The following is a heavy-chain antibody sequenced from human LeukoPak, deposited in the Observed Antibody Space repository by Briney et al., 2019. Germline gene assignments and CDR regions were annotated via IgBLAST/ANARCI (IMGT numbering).Heavy chain of an antibody. Sequence: PSETLSLTCTVSGGSISSYYWSWIRQPPGKGLEWIGYIYYSGSTKYNPSLKSRVTISVDTSKNQFSLKLSSVTAADTAVYYCARAVGELRYFDYWGQGTLVTVSS. V-gene: IGHV4-59*01. J-gene: IGHJ4*02. D-gene: IGHD1-26*01. CDR2: IYYSGST. CDR1: GGSISSYY. CDR3: ARAVGELRYFDY.